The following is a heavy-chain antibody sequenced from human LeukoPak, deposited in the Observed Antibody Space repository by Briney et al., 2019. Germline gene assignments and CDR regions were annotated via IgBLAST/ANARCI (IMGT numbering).Heavy chain of an antibody. CDR3: ARENSGSYRDFDY. Sequence: SATLSLTCNASGGSISSYYWSWIRQPAGKGLEWIGRIYTSGSTNYNPSLKGRVTMSVDTSKSQFSLELSCVTAADTAVFYCARENSGSYRDFDYWGQGTLVTVSS. CDR1: GGSISSYY. D-gene: IGHD1-26*01. J-gene: IGHJ4*02. CDR2: IYTSGST. V-gene: IGHV4-4*07.